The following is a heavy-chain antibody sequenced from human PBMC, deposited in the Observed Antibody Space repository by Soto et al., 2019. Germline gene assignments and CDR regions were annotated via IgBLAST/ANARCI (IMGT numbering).Heavy chain of an antibody. Sequence: QVQLVQSGAEVKKPGSSVKVSCKASGGTFSSYANSWVRQAPGQGLEWMGGIIPIFGTANYAQKFQGRVTITADESTSTAYMELSSLRSEDTAVYYCARAPLPYYYDSSGYYQGYYYGMDVWGQGTTVTVSS. CDR2: IIPIFGTA. CDR1: GGTFSSYA. D-gene: IGHD3-22*01. J-gene: IGHJ6*02. V-gene: IGHV1-69*01. CDR3: ARAPLPYYYDSSGYYQGYYYGMDV.